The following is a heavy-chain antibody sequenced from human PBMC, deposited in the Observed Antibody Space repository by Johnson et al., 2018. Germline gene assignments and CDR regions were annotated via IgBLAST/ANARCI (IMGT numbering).Heavy chain of an antibody. CDR1: GFTFSDYY. CDR2: IRSKAYGGTT. CDR3: TKTCGGDCYYFQH. D-gene: IGHD2-21*02. Sequence: VQLVQSGGGLVKXGGSLRLXCAASGFTFSDYYMSWIRQAPGKGLEWVGFIRSKAYGGTTEYAASVKGRFTISRDDSKSIAYLQMNSLKTEDTAVYYCTKTCGGDCYYFQHWGQGTLVTVSS. V-gene: IGHV3-49*05. J-gene: IGHJ1*01.